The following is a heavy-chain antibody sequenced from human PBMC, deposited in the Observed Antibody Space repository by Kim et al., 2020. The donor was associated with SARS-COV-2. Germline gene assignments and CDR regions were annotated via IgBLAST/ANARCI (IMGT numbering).Heavy chain of an antibody. CDR1: GGSISSYY. V-gene: IGHV4-59*01. Sequence: SETLSLTCTVSGGSISSYYWSWIRQPPGKGLEWIGYIYYSGSTNYNPSLKSRVTISVDTSKNQFSLKLSSVTAADTAVYYCAREPYSNYYYYGMDVWGQGTTVTVSS. J-gene: IGHJ6*02. CDR2: IYYSGST. D-gene: IGHD4-4*01. CDR3: AREPYSNYYYYGMDV.